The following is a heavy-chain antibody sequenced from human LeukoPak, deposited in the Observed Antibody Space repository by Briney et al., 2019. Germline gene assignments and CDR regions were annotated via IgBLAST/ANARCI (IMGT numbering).Heavy chain of an antibody. CDR1: GGTFSSYA. V-gene: IGHV1-69*05. CDR2: IIPIYDTV. Sequence: SVKVSCKASGGTFSSYAFSWMRQAPGQGLEWMGGIIPIYDTVDYAQKFQGRVTITTDESTNTAYMELSSLRYEDTAVYYCAREPLGCGGDCHFDYWGQGTLVTVSS. CDR3: AREPLGCGGDCHFDY. D-gene: IGHD2-21*02. J-gene: IGHJ4*02.